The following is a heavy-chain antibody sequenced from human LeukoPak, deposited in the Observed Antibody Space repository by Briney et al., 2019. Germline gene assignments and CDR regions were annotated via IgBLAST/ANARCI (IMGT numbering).Heavy chain of an antibody. CDR2: IYHSGST. J-gene: IGHJ4*02. V-gene: IGHV4-4*02. Sequence: SETLSLTCAVSGGSISSSNWWSWVRQPPGKGLEWIGEIYHSGSTNYNPSLKSRVTISVDTSKNQFSLKLRSVTAADTAVYYRASSGWYEGGVYWGQGTLVTVSS. CDR3: ASSGWYEGGVY. CDR1: GGSISSSNW. D-gene: IGHD6-19*01.